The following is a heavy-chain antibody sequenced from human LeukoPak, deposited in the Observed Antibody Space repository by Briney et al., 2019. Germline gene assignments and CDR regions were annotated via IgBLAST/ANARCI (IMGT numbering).Heavy chain of an antibody. J-gene: IGHJ3*02. D-gene: IGHD1-26*01. Sequence: GGSLRLSCAASGFTFSSYSMNWVRQAPGKGLEWVSSISSSSSYIYYADSVKGRFTISRDNAKNSLYLQMNSLRAEDTAVYYCAGSGSYDDAFDIWGQGTMVTVSS. V-gene: IGHV3-21*01. CDR3: AGSGSYDDAFDI. CDR1: GFTFSSYS. CDR2: ISSSSSYI.